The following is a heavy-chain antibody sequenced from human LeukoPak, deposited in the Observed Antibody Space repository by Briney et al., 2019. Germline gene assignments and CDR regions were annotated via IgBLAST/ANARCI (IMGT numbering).Heavy chain of an antibody. CDR2: IKQDGSEK. CDR1: GFTFSSYW. Sequence: GGSLRLSCAASGFTFSSYWMSWVRQAPGKGLEWVANIKQDGSEKKYVDSVKGRFTISRDNAKSSLYLQMTSLRVEDTAVYYCARGVWFGESLGSGSDYWGQGTLVTVSS. CDR3: ARGVWFGESLGSGSDY. J-gene: IGHJ4*02. D-gene: IGHD3-10*01. V-gene: IGHV3-7*01.